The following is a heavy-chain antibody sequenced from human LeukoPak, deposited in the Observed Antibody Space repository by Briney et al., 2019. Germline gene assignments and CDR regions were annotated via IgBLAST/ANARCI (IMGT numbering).Heavy chain of an antibody. V-gene: IGHV4-59*01. Sequence: PSETLSLTCTVSGGSISSYYWSWIRQPPGKGLEWIGYIYYSGSTNYNPSLKSRVTISVDTSKNQFSLKLSSVTAADTAVYYCARDRLRGGEGNWFDPWGQGTLVTASS. D-gene: IGHD2-15*01. J-gene: IGHJ5*02. CDR3: ARDRLRGGEGNWFDP. CDR1: GGSISSYY. CDR2: IYYSGST.